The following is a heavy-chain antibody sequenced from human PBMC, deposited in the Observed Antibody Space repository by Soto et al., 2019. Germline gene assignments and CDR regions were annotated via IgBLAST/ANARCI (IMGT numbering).Heavy chain of an antibody. CDR3: AWLGPTSPIAARPYYYYGMDV. D-gene: IGHD6-6*01. J-gene: IGHJ6*02. CDR2: IIPIFGTA. V-gene: IGHV1-69*13. Sequence: SVKVSCKASGGTFSSYAISWVRQAPGQGLEWMGGIIPIFGTANYAQKFQGRVTITADESTSTAYMELSSLRSEDTAVYYCAWLGPTSPIAARPYYYYGMDVWGQGTTVTVSS. CDR1: GGTFSSYA.